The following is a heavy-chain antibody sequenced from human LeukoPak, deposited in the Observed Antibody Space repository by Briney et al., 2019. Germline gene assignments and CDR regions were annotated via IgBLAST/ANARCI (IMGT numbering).Heavy chain of an antibody. V-gene: IGHV5-10-1*01. D-gene: IGHD2-15*01. J-gene: IGHJ4*02. CDR3: ARHRRCSADSCSPGDY. CDR2: IDPSDSYT. CDR1: GYSLTSYW. Sequence: GESLKISCKGSGYSLTSYWISWVRQMPGKGLEWMGKIDPSDSYTNYSPSFQGHVTISADKSISTAYLQWSSLKASDTATYYCARHRRCSADSCSPGDYWGQGTLVTVSS.